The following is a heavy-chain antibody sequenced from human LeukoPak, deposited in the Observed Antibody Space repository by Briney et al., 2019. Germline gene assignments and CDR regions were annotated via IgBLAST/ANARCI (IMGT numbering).Heavy chain of an antibody. D-gene: IGHD6-13*01. CDR2: ISYDGSNK. V-gene: IGHV3-30*03. J-gene: IGHJ4*02. Sequence: GGSLRLSCAASGFTFSSYGMHWVRQAPGKGLEWVAVISYDGSNKYYADSVKGRFTISRDNSKNTLYLQMNSLRAEDTAVYYCARDTYIAAAMIVFDYWGQGTLVTVSS. CDR3: ARDTYIAAAMIVFDY. CDR1: GFTFSSYG.